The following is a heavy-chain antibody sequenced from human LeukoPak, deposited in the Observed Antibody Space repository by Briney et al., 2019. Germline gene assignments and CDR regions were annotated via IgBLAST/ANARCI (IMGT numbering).Heavy chain of an antibody. CDR1: GFTFDDYG. CDR2: LNWNGGST. Sequence: GGSLRLSCAPSGFTFDDYGMSWVRQARGKGPEWVSGLNWNGGSTGYADSVKGRFTISRDNAKNSLYLQMNSLRAEDTALYYCARGGPLRLGYYYMDVWGKGTTVTVSS. V-gene: IGHV3-20*04. J-gene: IGHJ6*03. D-gene: IGHD3-10*01. CDR3: ARGGPLRLGYYYMDV.